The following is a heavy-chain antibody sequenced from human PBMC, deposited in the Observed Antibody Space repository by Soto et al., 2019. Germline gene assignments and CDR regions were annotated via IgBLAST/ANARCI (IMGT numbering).Heavy chain of an antibody. CDR2: IYWDDDK. D-gene: IGHD3-3*01. CDR3: AHRVLRTVFGLVTTTAIYFDF. V-gene: IGHV2-5*02. J-gene: IGHJ4*02. CDR1: GFPLTTSGVG. Sequence: QITLNESGPTVVRPTETLTLTCRFSGFPLTTSGVGVGWIRQSPGKAPECLALIYWDDDKRYSASLKSRLTITKDTSKNQVVLTVSDLDPTDTATYYCAHRVLRTVFGLVTTTAIYFDFWGQGTPVAVSS.